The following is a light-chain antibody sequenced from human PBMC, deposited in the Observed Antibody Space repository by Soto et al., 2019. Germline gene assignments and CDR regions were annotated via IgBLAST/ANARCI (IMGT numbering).Light chain of an antibody. CDR3: QESFFTLGT. CDR2: GAS. V-gene: IGKV1-39*01. CDR1: QSISSY. Sequence: DIQMTQSPSSLSASVGDRVTITCRASQSISSYLNWYQQKPGKAPKLLIFGASNLHIGVPSRFSGSGSGTEFTLTINNLQREDFATYYCQESFFTLGTFGRGTKVDIK. J-gene: IGKJ1*01.